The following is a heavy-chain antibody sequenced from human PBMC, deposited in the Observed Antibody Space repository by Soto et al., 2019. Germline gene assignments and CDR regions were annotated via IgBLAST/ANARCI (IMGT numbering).Heavy chain of an antibody. V-gene: IGHV4-30-4*01. D-gene: IGHD3-3*01. CDR3: ARVVYIISKRFLARWFDP. J-gene: IGHJ5*02. CDR2: IYYSGST. CDR1: DGSISSGDYY. Sequence: PSETLSLTCTVSDGSISSGDYYWSWIRQPPGKGLEWIGYIYYSGSTYYNPSLKSRVTISVDTSKNQFSLNLSSVTAADTAVYYCARVVYIISKRFLARWFDPWGQGTLVTVSS.